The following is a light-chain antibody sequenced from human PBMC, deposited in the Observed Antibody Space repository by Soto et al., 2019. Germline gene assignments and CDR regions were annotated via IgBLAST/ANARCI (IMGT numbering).Light chain of an antibody. CDR1: QSVRNA. CDR3: QQRSNWPGT. J-gene: IGKJ1*01. V-gene: IGKV3-11*01. CDR2: DAL. Sequence: EIVLTQSPGTLSLSPGERATLSCRASQSVRNALAWYQHQPGQAPRLLIFDALKRATGIPARFSGSGSGTDFTLTISSLETEDFVLYYCQQRSNWPGTFGQGTKVDIK.